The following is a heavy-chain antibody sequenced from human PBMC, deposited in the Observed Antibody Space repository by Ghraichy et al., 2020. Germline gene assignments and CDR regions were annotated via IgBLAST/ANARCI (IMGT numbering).Heavy chain of an antibody. CDR1: GFTFGSYS. CDR2: ITCSGRFR. D-gene: IGHD4-23*01. Sequence: GGSLRLSCVGSGFTFGSYSMNWVRQSPGKRLEWVSYITCSGRFRSYADSVKGRFTISRDNAQNSLSLQMNSLTDEDTAVYYCARGSTGVRFYYLDGMDVWGQGTTVTGSS. CDR3: ARGSTGVRFYYLDGMDV. J-gene: IGHJ6*02. V-gene: IGHV3-48*02.